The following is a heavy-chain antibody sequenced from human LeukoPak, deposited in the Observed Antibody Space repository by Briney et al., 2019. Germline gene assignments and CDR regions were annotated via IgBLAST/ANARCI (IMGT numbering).Heavy chain of an antibody. J-gene: IGHJ6*02. V-gene: IGHV3-33*01. CDR2: IWFDKNQ. CDR1: GLILNDYG. CDR3: ARDRHCVNGVCHSPPGMDV. D-gene: IGHD2-8*01. Sequence: GRSLRLSCAASGLILNDYGMHWVRQAPGKGLEWVADIWFDKNQHFADSVKGRFAISRDNSKNTVYLQINSLRAEDTAVYYCARDRHCVNGVCHSPPGMDVWGQGTTVTVSS.